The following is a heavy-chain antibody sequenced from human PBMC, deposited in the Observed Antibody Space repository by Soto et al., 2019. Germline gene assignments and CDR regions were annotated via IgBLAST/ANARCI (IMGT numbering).Heavy chain of an antibody. Sequence: SETLSLTCTVSGGSISNDNYHWGWIRQPPGRGLEWIGSIYYTGGTYFKPSLKSRVTISLDTSKNQFSLKLISVTAADTAVYYCARQWSIVGAPCSFDYWGQGTLVT. CDR2: IYYTGGT. CDR3: ARQWSIVGAPCSFDY. CDR1: GGSISNDNYH. J-gene: IGHJ4*02. V-gene: IGHV4-39*01. D-gene: IGHD1-26*01.